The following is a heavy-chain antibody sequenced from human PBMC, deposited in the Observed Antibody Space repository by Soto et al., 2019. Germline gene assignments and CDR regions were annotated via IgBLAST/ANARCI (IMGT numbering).Heavy chain of an antibody. D-gene: IGHD5-12*01. CDR3: ARASPPGKVATYPHRHNWFDP. Sequence: SETLSLTCAVSGGSISSSNWWSWVRQPPGKGLEWIGEIYHSGSTNYNPSLKSRVTISVDKSKNQFSLKLSSVTAADTAVYYCARASPPGKVATYPHRHNWFDPWGQGTLVTVSS. J-gene: IGHJ5*02. V-gene: IGHV4-4*02. CDR2: IYHSGST. CDR1: GGSISSSNW.